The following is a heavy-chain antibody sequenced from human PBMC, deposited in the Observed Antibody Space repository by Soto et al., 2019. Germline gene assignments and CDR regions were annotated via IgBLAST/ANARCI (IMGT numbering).Heavy chain of an antibody. Sequence: QVQLVESGGGVVQPGRSLRLSCAASGFTFSSYAMRWVRQAPGKGLEWVAVISYDGSNKYYADSVKGRFTISRDNSKNTLYLQMNSLRAEDTAVYYCARDSSSWPNYFDYWGQGTLVTVSS. CDR1: GFTFSSYA. J-gene: IGHJ4*02. CDR3: ARDSSSWPNYFDY. D-gene: IGHD6-13*01. CDR2: ISYDGSNK. V-gene: IGHV3-30-3*01.